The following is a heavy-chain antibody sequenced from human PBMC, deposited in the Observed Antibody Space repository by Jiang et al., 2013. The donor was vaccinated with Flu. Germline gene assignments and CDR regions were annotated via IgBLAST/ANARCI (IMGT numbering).Heavy chain of an antibody. V-gene: IGHV4-34*01. J-gene: IGHJ4*02. Sequence: LKPSETLSLTCAVYGGSFSGYYWSWIRQPPGKGLEWIGEINHSGSTNYNPSLKSRVTISVDTSKNQFSLKLSSVTAADTAVYYCARQVVGGRDYWGQGTLVTVSS. CDR3: ARQVVGGRDY. CDR1: GGSFSGYY. CDR2: INHSGST. D-gene: IGHD1-26*01.